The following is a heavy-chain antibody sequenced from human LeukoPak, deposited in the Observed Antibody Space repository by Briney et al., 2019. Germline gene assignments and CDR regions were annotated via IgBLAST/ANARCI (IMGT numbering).Heavy chain of an antibody. CDR2: IKQDGSEK. CDR1: GFTFSSYW. V-gene: IGHV3-7*01. Sequence: GGSLRLSCAASGFTFSSYWMSWVRQAPGKGLEWVANIKQDGSEKYYVDSVKGRFTISRDNAKNSLYLQMNSLRAEDTAVYYCARFSGSYYYDSSGYYKGVYFDYWGQGTLVVVSS. CDR3: ARFSGSYYYDSSGYYKGVYFDY. J-gene: IGHJ4*02. D-gene: IGHD3-22*01.